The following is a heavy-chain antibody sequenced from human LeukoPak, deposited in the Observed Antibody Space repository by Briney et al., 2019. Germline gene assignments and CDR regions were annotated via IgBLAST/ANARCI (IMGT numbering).Heavy chain of an antibody. CDR2: ISYDGSNK. CDR3: ANSPDSYGSKYYYYGMDV. CDR1: GFTFSSYG. J-gene: IGHJ6*02. V-gene: IGHV3-30*18. D-gene: IGHD5-18*01. Sequence: GGPLRLSCAASGFTFSSYGMHWVRQAPGKGLEWVAVISYDGSNKYYADSVKGRFTISRDNSKNTLYLQMNSLRAEDTAVYYCANSPDSYGSKYYYYGMDVWGQGTTVTVSS.